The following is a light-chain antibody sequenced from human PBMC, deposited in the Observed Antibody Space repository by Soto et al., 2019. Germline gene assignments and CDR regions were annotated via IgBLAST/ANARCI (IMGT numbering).Light chain of an antibody. CDR1: QSISSY. CDR3: QQTYTTPYT. J-gene: IGKJ2*01. CDR2: AAS. V-gene: IGKV1-39*01. Sequence: DIQMTQSPSSLSAFMGDRVTITCRATQSISSYLNWYQQKPGKAPNLLIYAASSLQDGVTSRFSGSGSGTYFTLTISTLQPEDWATYYFQQTYTTPYTFGPGTKLEIK.